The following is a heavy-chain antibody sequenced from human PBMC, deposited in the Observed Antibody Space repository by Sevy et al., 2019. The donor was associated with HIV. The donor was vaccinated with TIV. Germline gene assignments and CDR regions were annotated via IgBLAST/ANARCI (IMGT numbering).Heavy chain of an antibody. CDR3: ASGVGLDC. J-gene: IGHJ4*02. V-gene: IGHV3-7*01. CDR2: IRPDGSDK. D-gene: IGHD1-26*01. Sequence: GGSLRLSCAASGFTFSPYWMTWVRQAPGKGLEWVANIRPDGSDKYYGDSVKGRFTISRDNAKNSLYLQMNSLRAEDTAMYYCASGVGLDCWGQGALVTVSS. CDR1: GFTFSPYW.